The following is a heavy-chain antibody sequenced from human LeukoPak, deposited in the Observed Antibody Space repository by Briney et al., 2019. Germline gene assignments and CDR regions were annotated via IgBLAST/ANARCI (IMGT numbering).Heavy chain of an antibody. CDR3: ASGVSDFDY. CDR1: GGSFSGYY. J-gene: IGHJ4*02. V-gene: IGHV4-34*01. D-gene: IGHD1-14*01. CDR2: INHSGST. Sequence: PSETLSLTCAVYGGSFSGYYWSWIRQPPGKGLEWIGEINHSGSTNYNPSLKSRVTISVDTSKNQFSLKLSSVTAADTAVYYCASGVSDFDYWGQGTLVTVSS.